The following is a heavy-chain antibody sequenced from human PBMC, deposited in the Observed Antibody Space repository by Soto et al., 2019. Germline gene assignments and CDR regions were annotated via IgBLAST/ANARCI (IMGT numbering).Heavy chain of an antibody. Sequence: QLQLQESGPGLVKPSETLSLTCTVSGGSISSSSYYWGWIRQPPGKGLEWIGSIYYSGSTYYNPSLKSRVTISVDTSKNQFSLKLSSVTAADTAVYYCARPNSVAYFDYWGQGTLVTVSS. D-gene: IGHD6-19*01. J-gene: IGHJ4*02. CDR3: ARPNSVAYFDY. CDR1: GGSISSSSYY. V-gene: IGHV4-39*01. CDR2: IYYSGST.